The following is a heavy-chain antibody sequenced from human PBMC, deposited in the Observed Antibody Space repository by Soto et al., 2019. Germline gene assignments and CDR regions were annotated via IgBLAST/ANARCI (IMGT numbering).Heavy chain of an antibody. V-gene: IGHV1-8*01. CDR2: MSPNSGAT. Sequence: QVQLVQSGAEVTKPGASVKVSCKASGYTFTSYDINWVRQATGQGLEWMGWMSPNSGATGYAQKFQGRVTMTRDTSISTVYMELSNLRSEDTAIYYCARGEDNGVDVWGLGSTVTVSS. CDR3: ARGEDNGVDV. CDR1: GYTFTSYD. D-gene: IGHD2-8*01. J-gene: IGHJ6*02.